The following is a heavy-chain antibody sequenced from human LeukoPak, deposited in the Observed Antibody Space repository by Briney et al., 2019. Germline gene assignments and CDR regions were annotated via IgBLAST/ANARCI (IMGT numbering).Heavy chain of an antibody. J-gene: IGHJ4*02. CDR3: AKSLNYYDSSGPFDY. V-gene: IGHV3-23*01. CDR2: ISGSGGST. D-gene: IGHD3-22*01. CDR1: GFTFSSYA. Sequence: GGSLRLSCAASGFTFSSYAMSWVRQAPGKGLEWVSAISGSGGSTYYADSVKGRFTISRENSKNTLYLQMNSLRAEDTAVYYCAKSLNYYDSSGPFDYWGQGTLVTVSS.